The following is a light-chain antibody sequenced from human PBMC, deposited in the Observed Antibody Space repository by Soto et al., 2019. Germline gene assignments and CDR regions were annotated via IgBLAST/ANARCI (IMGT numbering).Light chain of an antibody. CDR3: QQYVNYPRT. J-gene: IGKJ1*01. CDR2: AAS. CDR1: QDIRTY. Sequence: DIQMTQTPSSLSASVGDRITITCRASQDIRTYLAWFQQKPGKATKSLIYAASTLQPGVPSKFSGSGSGTDFTLTISSLQPEDFATYYCQQYVNYPRTFGQGTTVEIK. V-gene: IGKV1-16*02.